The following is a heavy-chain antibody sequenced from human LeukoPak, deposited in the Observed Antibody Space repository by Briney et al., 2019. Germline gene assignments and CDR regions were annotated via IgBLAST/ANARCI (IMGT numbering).Heavy chain of an antibody. CDR2: ISAYNGNT. V-gene: IGHV1-18*01. J-gene: IGHJ6*04. Sequence: ASVKVSCKASGYTFTSYGISWVRQAPGQGREWMGWISAYNGNTNYAQKLQGRVTMTTDTSTSTAYMELRSLRSDDTDVYYCARDTLVVVVPVVIPPREDYYYYVMDFWGKGTTSPSPQ. D-gene: IGHD2-2*01. CDR3: ARDTLVVVVPVVIPPREDYYYYVMDF. CDR1: GYTFTSYG.